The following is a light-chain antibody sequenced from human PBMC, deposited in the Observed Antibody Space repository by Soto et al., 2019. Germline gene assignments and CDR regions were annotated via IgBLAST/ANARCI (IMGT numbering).Light chain of an antibody. CDR3: SSYGGSNNLV. CDR1: SSDISIYNY. CDR2: EVS. J-gene: IGLJ2*01. V-gene: IGLV2-8*01. Sequence: QSALTQPPSASGSPGQSVTISCTGTSSDISIYNYVSWYQQHPGKAPKLMIYEVSKRPSGVPDRFSGSKSGNTASLTVSGLQAEDEADYYCSSYGGSNNLVFGGGTKLTVL.